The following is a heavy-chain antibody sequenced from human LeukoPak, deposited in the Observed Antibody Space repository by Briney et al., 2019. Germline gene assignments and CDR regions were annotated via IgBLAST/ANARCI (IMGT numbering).Heavy chain of an antibody. V-gene: IGHV3-23*01. CDR3: AKSGYSSSWSNAAVYNWFDP. D-gene: IGHD6-13*01. CDR1: GFTFGSYS. CDR2: ISGSGDST. Sequence: PGGSLRLSCAASGFTFGSYSMSWVRQAPGKGLEWVSSISGSGDSTYYADSVKGRFTISRDNSKKTLDMQMNSLRAEDTAVYYCAKSGYSSSWSNAAVYNWFDPWGQGTLVTVSS. J-gene: IGHJ5*02.